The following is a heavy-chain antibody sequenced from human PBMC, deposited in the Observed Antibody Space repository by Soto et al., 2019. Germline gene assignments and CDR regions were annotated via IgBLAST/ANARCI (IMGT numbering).Heavy chain of an antibody. J-gene: IGHJ3*02. CDR2: INHSGST. V-gene: IGHV4-34*01. D-gene: IGHD3-16*02. CDR3: ARGGGEFSLEAVRAAITHDAFDI. Sequence: PSETLSLTCAVYGGSFSGYYWSWIRQPPGKGLEWIGEINHSGSTNYNPSLKSRVTISVDTSKNQFSLKLSSVTAADTAVYYCARGGGEFSLEAVRAAITHDAFDIWGQGTMVTVSS. CDR1: GGSFSGYY.